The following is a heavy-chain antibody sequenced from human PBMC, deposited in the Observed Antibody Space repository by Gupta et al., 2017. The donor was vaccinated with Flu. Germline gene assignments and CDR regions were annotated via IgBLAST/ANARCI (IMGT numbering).Heavy chain of an antibody. V-gene: IGHV3-74*03. D-gene: IGHD4-17*01. J-gene: IGHJ4*02. CDR2: INPDGSST. CDR1: SSY. CDR3: ATVTSGC. Sequence: SSYLQWVRQAPGKGLVWVSRINPDGSSTTYAESVKGRLTISRDNAKNTLYLQMNSLGDDDTAVYYCATVTSGCWGQGTLVTVSS.